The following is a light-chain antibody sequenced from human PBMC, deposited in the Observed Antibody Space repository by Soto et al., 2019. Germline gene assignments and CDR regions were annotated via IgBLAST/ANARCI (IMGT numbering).Light chain of an antibody. J-gene: IGLJ2*01. CDR3: CSYAGSVL. CDR1: SSDVGSYNL. Sequence: QSALTQPASVSGSPGQSIPISCTGTSSDVGSYNLVSWYQQHPGKAPKLMIYEGSKRPSGVSNRFSGSKSGNTASLTISGLQAEDEADYYCCSYAGSVLFGGGTKLTVL. CDR2: EGS. V-gene: IGLV2-23*01.